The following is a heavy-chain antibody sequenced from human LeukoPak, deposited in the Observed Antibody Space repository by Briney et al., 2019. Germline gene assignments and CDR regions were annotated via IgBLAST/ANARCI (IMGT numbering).Heavy chain of an antibody. CDR1: GAYISRYY. CDR2: ISYSATT. V-gene: IGHV4-59*01. CDR3: ARDMRGDFYDTSGLNWFDP. J-gene: IGHJ5*02. Sequence: SETLSLTCTVSGAYISRYYWSWIRPPPGKGLDWIGYISYSATTNYNPSLMSRVTITVDTSKNQFSLKLSSVTAADTAVYYCARDMRGDFYDTSGLNWFDPWGQGTLVTVSS. D-gene: IGHD3-22*01.